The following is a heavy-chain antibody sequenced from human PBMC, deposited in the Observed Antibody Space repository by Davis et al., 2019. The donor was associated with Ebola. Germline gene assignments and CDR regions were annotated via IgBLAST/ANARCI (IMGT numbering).Heavy chain of an antibody. D-gene: IGHD3-10*01. Sequence: GGSLRLSCAASGFTFSAYSMNWVRQAPGKGLEWVSYISDSSTTIYYADSVKGRFTISRDNAKNSLYLQMNSLRDEDTAVYYCARGIWFGDPGTFDYWGQGTLVTVSS. V-gene: IGHV3-48*02. J-gene: IGHJ4*02. CDR2: ISDSSTTI. CDR1: GFTFSAYS. CDR3: ARGIWFGDPGTFDY.